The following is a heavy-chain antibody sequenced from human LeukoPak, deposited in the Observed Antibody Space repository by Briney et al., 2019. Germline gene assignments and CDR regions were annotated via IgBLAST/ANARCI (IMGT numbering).Heavy chain of an antibody. CDR1: GFTFSSYA. Sequence: PGGSLRLSCAASGFTFSSYAMSWVRQAPGKGLEWVSAISGSGGSTYYADSVKGRFTISRDNSKNTLYLQMNSLRAEDTAVYYCAKARGSYFERSYFDYWGQGTLVTVSS. CDR3: AKARGSYFERSYFDY. D-gene: IGHD1-26*01. V-gene: IGHV3-23*01. CDR2: ISGSGGST. J-gene: IGHJ4*02.